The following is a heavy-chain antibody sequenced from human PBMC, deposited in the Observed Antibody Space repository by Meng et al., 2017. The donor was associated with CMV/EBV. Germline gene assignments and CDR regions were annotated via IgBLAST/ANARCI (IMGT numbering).Heavy chain of an antibody. Sequence: SETLSLTCTVSGDSISSYYWSWIRQPPGKGLEWIGYIYYSGSTNYNPSLKSRVTISVDTSKNQFSLKLSSVTAADTAVYYCASLEYSNTDYYYYYGMDVWGQGTTVTVSS. D-gene: IGHD4-11*01. V-gene: IGHV4-59*01. J-gene: IGHJ6*02. CDR2: IYYSGST. CDR1: GDSISSYY. CDR3: ASLEYSNTDYYYYYGMDV.